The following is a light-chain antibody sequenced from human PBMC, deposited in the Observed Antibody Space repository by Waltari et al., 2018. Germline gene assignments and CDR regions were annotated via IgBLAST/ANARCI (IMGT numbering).Light chain of an antibody. V-gene: IGKV3-11*01. J-gene: IGKJ4*01. CDR2: GAS. CDR1: QSVNKS. CDR3: LKRAGGPL. Sequence: EIVLTQSPATLSLSQGERATLSCRASQSVNKSLDWFQQKPGQAPRLLIYGASNRAAGIPARFSGSGSGTDFTLTISSLEPEDFAVYYCLKRAGGPLFGGGTKVE.